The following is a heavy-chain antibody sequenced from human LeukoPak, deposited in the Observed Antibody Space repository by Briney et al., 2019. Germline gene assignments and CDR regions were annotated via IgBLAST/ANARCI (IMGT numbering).Heavy chain of an antibody. CDR2: ISSSSSYI. Sequence: PGGSLRLSCAASGFTFSTYNMNWVRQAPGKGLEWVSSISSSSSYIYYADSVKGRFTISRDNARNSLYLQMNNLRAEDTAVYYCARRSSSSSEFDHWGQGTLVTVSS. CDR1: GFTFSTYN. D-gene: IGHD6-6*01. CDR3: ARRSSSSSEFDH. V-gene: IGHV3-21*01. J-gene: IGHJ4*02.